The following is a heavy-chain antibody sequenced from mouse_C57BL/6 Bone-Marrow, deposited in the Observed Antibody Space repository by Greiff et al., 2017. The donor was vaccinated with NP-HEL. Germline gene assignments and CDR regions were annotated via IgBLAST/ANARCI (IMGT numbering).Heavy chain of an antibody. CDR1: GYTFTSYW. Sequence: QVQLQQPGAELVRPGSSVKLSCKASGYTFTSYWLHWVKQRPIQGLEWIGNIDPSDSETHYTQKFKDKATLTVDKSSSTAYMQLSSLTSEDSAVYYCAREGYYGSYYFDYWGQGTTLTVSS. J-gene: IGHJ2*01. V-gene: IGHV1-52*01. D-gene: IGHD1-1*02. CDR3: AREGYYGSYYFDY. CDR2: IDPSDSET.